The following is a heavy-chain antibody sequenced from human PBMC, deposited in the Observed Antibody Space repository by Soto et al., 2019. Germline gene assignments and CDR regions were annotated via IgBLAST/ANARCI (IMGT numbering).Heavy chain of an antibody. J-gene: IGHJ4*02. CDR1: GGSISSGGYY. D-gene: IGHD6-6*01. Sequence: SETLSLTCTVSGGSISSGGYYWSWIRQHPGKGLEWIGYIYYSGSTYYNPSLKSRVTISVDTSKNQFSLKLSSVTAADTAVYYCARDHYSSSHDYWGQGTLVTVSP. CDR3: ARDHYSSSHDY. CDR2: IYYSGST. V-gene: IGHV4-31*03.